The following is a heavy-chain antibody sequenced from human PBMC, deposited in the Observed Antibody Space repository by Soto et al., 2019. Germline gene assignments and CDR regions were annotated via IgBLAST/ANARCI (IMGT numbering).Heavy chain of an antibody. D-gene: IGHD2-8*02. Sequence: SETLSLTCAVSGGSISSGGYSWSWIRQPPGKGLECIGYICHSGSTYYNPSLKSRVTISVDRSKNQFSLKLTSVTAADTAVYYCARDKITGLFDYWGQGTLVTVSS. J-gene: IGHJ4*02. V-gene: IGHV4-30-2*01. CDR1: GGSISSGGYS. CDR3: ARDKITGLFDY. CDR2: ICHSGST.